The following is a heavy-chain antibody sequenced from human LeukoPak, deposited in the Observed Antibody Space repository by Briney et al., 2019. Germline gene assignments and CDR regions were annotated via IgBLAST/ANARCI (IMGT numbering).Heavy chain of an antibody. Sequence: SETLSLTCTVSGDSISSGDYYWSWIRQSPGKGLEWVGYIYYIGSTYYNPSLKSRVSISIDTSKNQFSLKLSSVTAADTAVYYCARANTGSYWGLFFDYWGQGTLVTVSS. D-gene: IGHD1-26*01. J-gene: IGHJ4*02. CDR3: ARANTGSYWGLFFDY. CDR2: IYYIGST. V-gene: IGHV4-30-4*08. CDR1: GDSISSGDYY.